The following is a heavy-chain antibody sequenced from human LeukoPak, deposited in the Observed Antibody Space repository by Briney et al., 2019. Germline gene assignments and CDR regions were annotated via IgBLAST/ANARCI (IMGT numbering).Heavy chain of an antibody. D-gene: IGHD6-19*01. CDR1: GFTFRSYE. V-gene: IGHV3-48*03. J-gene: IGHJ4*02. Sequence: GGSLRLSCAASGFTFRSYEMNWVRQAPGKGLEWVSYISSSGSTIYYADSVKGRFTISRDNAKNSLYLQMNSLRAEDTAVYYCARGPREWLISRYYFDYWGQGTLVTVSS. CDR3: ARGPREWLISRYYFDY. CDR2: ISSSGSTI.